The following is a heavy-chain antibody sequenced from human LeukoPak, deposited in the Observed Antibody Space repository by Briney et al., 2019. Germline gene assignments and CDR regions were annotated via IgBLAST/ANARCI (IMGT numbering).Heavy chain of an antibody. J-gene: IGHJ4*02. V-gene: IGHV3-15*01. Sequence: GGTLRLSCAASGFTFNNAWMSWVRQAPGERVEWGGRIKSKTDGGTTDYRAPVKGIFTISREETKTPLNLPMDSLKPEDSAIYYCTASRGSGNFIYWGRGTLVTVSS. D-gene: IGHD3-10*01. CDR2: IKSKTDGGTT. CDR1: GFTFNNAW. CDR3: TASRGSGNFIY.